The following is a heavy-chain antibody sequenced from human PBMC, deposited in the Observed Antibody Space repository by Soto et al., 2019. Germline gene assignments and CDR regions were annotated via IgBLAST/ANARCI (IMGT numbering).Heavy chain of an antibody. CDR3: ARGTTTSAFSAMDV. CDR2: ISYDGSNK. D-gene: IGHD1-1*01. J-gene: IGHJ6*02. CDR1: GFTFSNNA. V-gene: IGHV3-30-3*01. Sequence: QVQLVESGGGVVQPGRSLRLSCAASGFTFSNNAMDWVRKAPGKGLEWVAVISYDGSNKYIAESVKGRFTISRDNSKNTLFLPMNSLRAEDTAVYYCARGTTTSAFSAMDVWGQGTTVTVSS.